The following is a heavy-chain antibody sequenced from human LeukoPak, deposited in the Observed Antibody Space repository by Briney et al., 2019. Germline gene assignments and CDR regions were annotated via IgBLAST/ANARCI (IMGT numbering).Heavy chain of an antibody. V-gene: IGHV3-48*03. CDR1: GFTFRNYE. CDR3: ARDAHSGDG. CDR2: ISNSGANI. Sequence: EGSLRLSCAASGFTFRNYEMNWVRQAPGKGLEWVSYISNSGANIFYADSVKGRFTVSRDNAKNSLFLQMNSLRPEDTAVYYCARDAHSGDGWGQGTLVTVSS. D-gene: IGHD6-25*01. J-gene: IGHJ4*02.